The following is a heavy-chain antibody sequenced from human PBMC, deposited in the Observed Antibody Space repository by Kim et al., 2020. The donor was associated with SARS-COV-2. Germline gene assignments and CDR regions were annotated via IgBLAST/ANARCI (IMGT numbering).Heavy chain of an antibody. CDR3: ARGHQADGDYRPFAF. Sequence: QKLQGRVTMTTDTSTSTAYMELRSLRSDDTAVYYCARGHQADGDYRPFAFWGQGTLVTVSS. V-gene: IGHV1-18*01. J-gene: IGHJ4*02. D-gene: IGHD4-17*01.